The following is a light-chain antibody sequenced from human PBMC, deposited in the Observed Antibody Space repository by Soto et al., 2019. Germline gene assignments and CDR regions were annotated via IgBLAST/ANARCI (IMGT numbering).Light chain of an antibody. Sequence: SYELTQAPSVSVSPGQTASITCSGDKLGDKYAYWYQQKPGQSPVVVIYQDTQRPSGIPERFSGSNSGNTATLTISGTQALDEADYYCQAWDSNTGVVFGGGTKLTVL. J-gene: IGLJ3*02. CDR1: KLGDKY. V-gene: IGLV3-1*01. CDR2: QDT. CDR3: QAWDSNTGVV.